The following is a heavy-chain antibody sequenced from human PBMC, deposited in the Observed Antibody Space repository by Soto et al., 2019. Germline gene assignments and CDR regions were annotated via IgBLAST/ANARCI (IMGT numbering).Heavy chain of an antibody. Sequence: QAQLMQSGAEVRKPGTSVKVSCETYGYNFRGYYVHWVRQAPGHGLQWLGRIDPNSGDTDYAQTFQGRIAVTRDTSLASVYMDLISLTSHDTAVYFCARAPQVRMSTYFDFWGQGTPVVVSS. CDR1: GYNFRGYY. CDR3: ARAPQVRMSTYFDF. CDR2: IDPNSGDT. D-gene: IGHD2-21*01. V-gene: IGHV1-2*06. J-gene: IGHJ4*02.